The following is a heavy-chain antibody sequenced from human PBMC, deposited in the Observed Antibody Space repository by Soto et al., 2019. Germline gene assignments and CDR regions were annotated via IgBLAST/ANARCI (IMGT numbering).Heavy chain of an antibody. Sequence: SETLSLTCTFSGGSPNYYYWSWIRQPPGKGLEWIGYIYYSGSTNYNPSLKSRVTISVDTSKNQFSLKLSSVTAADTAVYYCARGTVAVAGYNWFDPWGQGTLVTVSS. J-gene: IGHJ5*02. CDR2: IYYSGST. D-gene: IGHD6-19*01. V-gene: IGHV4-59*01. CDR3: ARGTVAVAGYNWFDP. CDR1: GGSPNYYY.